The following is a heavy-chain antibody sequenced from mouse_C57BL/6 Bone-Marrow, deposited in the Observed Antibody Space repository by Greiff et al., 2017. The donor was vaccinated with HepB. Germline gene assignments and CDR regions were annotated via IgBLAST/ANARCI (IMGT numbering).Heavy chain of an antibody. V-gene: IGHV1-59*01. J-gene: IGHJ3*01. D-gene: IGHD4-1*01. CDR3: AKEGETGFAY. CDR1: GYTFTSYW. Sequence: QVQLQQPGAELVRPGTSVKLSCKASGYTFTSYWMHWVKQRPGQGLEWIGVIDPSDSYTNYNQKFKGKATLTVDTSSSTAYMQLSSLTSEDSAVYYCAKEGETGFAYWGQGTLVTVSA. CDR2: IDPSDSYT.